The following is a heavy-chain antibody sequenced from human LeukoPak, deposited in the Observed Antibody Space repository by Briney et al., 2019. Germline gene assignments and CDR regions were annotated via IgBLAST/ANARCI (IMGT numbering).Heavy chain of an antibody. V-gene: IGHV1-2*02. CDR1: GYTFTGYY. Sequence: GASVKVSCKASGYTFTGYYMHWVRQAPGQGLEWMGWINPNSGGTNYAQKFQGRVTMTRDTSISTAYMELSRLRSDDTAVYYCSRNLWFGEDYYYYYMDVWGKGTTVTVSS. J-gene: IGHJ6*03. CDR2: INPNSGGT. CDR3: SRNLWFGEDYYYYYMDV. D-gene: IGHD3-10*01.